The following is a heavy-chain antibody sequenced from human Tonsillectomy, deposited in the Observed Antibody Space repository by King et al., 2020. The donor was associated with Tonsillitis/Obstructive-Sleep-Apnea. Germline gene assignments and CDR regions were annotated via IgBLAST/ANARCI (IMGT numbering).Heavy chain of an antibody. CDR2: IYYSGTT. V-gene: IGHV4-59*01. J-gene: IGHJ6*03. CDR1: DDSISSYY. D-gene: IGHD4-17*01. Sequence: VQLQESGPGLVKPSETLSLTCTVSDDSISSYYWSWIRQPPGKGLEWIAYIYYSGTTNYNPSLKSRVTISLDTSKNQLSLKLSSVTAADTAVYYCATTSLDYGDYEFTYYMDVWGKGTTVSVSS. CDR3: ATTSLDYGDYEFTYYMDV.